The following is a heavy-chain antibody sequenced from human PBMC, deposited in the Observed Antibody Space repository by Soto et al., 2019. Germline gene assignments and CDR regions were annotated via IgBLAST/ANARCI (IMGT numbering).Heavy chain of an antibody. V-gene: IGHV1-69*12. CDR1: GGTFSSYA. CDR3: ARDRRYCISTSCHDAFDI. D-gene: IGHD2-2*01. J-gene: IGHJ3*02. CDR2: IIPIFGTA. Sequence: QVQLVQSGAEVKKPGSSVKVSCKASGGTFSSYAISWVRQAHGHGLEWMGGIIPIFGTANYAQKFQGRVTITGDESTSTAYMELSSLRSEDTAVYYCARDRRYCISTSCHDAFDIWGQGTMVTVSS.